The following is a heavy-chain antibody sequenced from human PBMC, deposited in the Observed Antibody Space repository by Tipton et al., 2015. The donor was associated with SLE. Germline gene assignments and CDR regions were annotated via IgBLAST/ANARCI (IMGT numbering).Heavy chain of an antibody. J-gene: IGHJ2*01. CDR2: IYYSGST. D-gene: IGHD2-8*01. V-gene: IGHV4-61*01. CDR1: GYSISSGYY. Sequence: TLSLTCAVSGYSISSGYYWGWIRQPPGKGLEWIGYIYYSGSTNYNPSLKSRVTISVDTSKNQFSLKLSSVTAADTAVYYCARQYEYCTNGVCRSYWYFDLWGRGTLVTVSS. CDR3: ARQYEYCTNGVCRSYWYFDL.